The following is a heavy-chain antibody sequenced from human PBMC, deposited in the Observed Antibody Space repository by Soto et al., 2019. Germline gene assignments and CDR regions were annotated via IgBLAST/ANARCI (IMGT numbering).Heavy chain of an antibody. Sequence: QLGGPLRLSCAASGFTFSSYWMHWVRQAPGKGLVWVSRINSDGSSTSYADSVKGRFTISRDNAKNTLYLQMNSLRAEDTAVYYCASLSGYFDDYYFDYWGQGTLVTVSS. V-gene: IGHV3-74*01. CDR1: GFTFSSYW. CDR2: INSDGSST. CDR3: ASLSGYFDDYYFDY. J-gene: IGHJ4*02. D-gene: IGHD3-9*01.